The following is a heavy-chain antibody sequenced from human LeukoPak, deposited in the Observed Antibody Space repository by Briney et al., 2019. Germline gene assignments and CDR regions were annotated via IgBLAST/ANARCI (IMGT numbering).Heavy chain of an antibody. CDR2: ISSSSSTI. Sequence: PGGSLRLSCAASGFTFSSYSMNWVRQAPGKGLEWVSYISSSSSTIYYADSVKGRFTISRDNAKNSLYLQMNSLRSEDTAVYYCARLDYGGNPNYYYYYYMDVWGKGTTVTVSS. J-gene: IGHJ6*03. V-gene: IGHV3-48*01. CDR3: ARLDYGGNPNYYYYYYMDV. CDR1: GFTFSSYS. D-gene: IGHD4-23*01.